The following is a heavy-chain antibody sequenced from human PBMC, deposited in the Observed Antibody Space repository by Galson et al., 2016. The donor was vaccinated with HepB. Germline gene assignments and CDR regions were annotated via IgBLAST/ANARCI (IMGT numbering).Heavy chain of an antibody. CDR3: ASDTAGGVDY. CDR1: GGSISSGNYY. J-gene: IGHJ4*02. V-gene: IGHV4-31*03. D-gene: IGHD1-14*01. Sequence: TLSLTCTVSGGSISSGNYYWSWTRQHPGKGLEWIGYIYYSGSTYYNPSLKSRVTMSVDTSKNQFSLKLSSVTAADTAVYYCASDTAGGVDYWGQGTLVTVSS. CDR2: IYYSGST.